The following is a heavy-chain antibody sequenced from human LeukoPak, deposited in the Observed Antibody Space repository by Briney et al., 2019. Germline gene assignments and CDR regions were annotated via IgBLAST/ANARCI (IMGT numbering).Heavy chain of an antibody. D-gene: IGHD3-3*01. V-gene: IGHV1-2*02. CDR2: INPNSGGT. CDR3: ASYDFWSGSHSNFDY. Sequence: GASVKVSCKASGYTVTGYYMHWVRQAPGQGLEWMGWINPNSGGTNYAQKFQGRVTMTRDTSISTAYMELSRLRSDDTAVYYCASYDFWSGSHSNFDYWGQGTLVTVSS. CDR1: GYTVTGYY. J-gene: IGHJ4*02.